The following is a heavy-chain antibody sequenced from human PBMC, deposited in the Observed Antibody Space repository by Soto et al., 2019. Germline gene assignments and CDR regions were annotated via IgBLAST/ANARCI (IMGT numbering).Heavy chain of an antibody. CDR3: AKDVGCSGGSCYLNWFDP. D-gene: IGHD2-15*01. CDR1: GFTFSSYG. V-gene: IGHV3-30*18. CDR2: ISYDGSNK. Sequence: VQLVESGGGVVQPGRSLRLSCAASGFTFSSYGMHWVRQAPGKGLEWVAVISYDGSNKYYADSVKGRFTISRDNSKNTLYLQMNSLRAEDTAVYYCAKDVGCSGGSCYLNWFDPWGQGTLVTVSS. J-gene: IGHJ5*02.